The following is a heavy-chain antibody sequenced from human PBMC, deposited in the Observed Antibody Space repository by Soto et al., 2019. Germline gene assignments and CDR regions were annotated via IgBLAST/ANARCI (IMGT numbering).Heavy chain of an antibody. V-gene: IGHV2-5*01. Sequence: SGAPVVNPPHPRTLNRTQSGFSLGADEWGGGGMRQPQGKALEWLVLTYCNDDKRYSPTLRSSLTITKATSKNHVVLTMSNMDPLDTGTYSGAYSRPSRSWPGYDCWGQGTLVTVSS. CDR1: GFSLGADEWG. D-gene: IGHD6-13*01. CDR3: AYSRPSRSWPGYDC. CDR2: TYCNDDK. J-gene: IGHJ4*02.